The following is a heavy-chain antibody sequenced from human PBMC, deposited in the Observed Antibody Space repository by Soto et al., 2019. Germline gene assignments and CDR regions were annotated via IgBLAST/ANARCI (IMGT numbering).Heavy chain of an antibody. D-gene: IGHD6-19*01. V-gene: IGHV1-69*01. Sequence: AVSWRSLENGQGLEWMGGIIPIFGTANYAQKFQGRVTITADESTSTAYMELSSLRSEDTAVYYCSRVSLGLAVAGPIYFQHWGQGTLVTVS. J-gene: IGHJ1*01. CDR2: IIPIFGTA. CDR3: SRVSLGLAVAGPIYFQH. CDR1: A.